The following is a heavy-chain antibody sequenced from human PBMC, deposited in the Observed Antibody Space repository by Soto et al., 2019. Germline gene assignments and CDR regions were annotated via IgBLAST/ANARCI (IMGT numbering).Heavy chain of an antibody. CDR3: AREVDILATPSAVAFDI. J-gene: IGHJ3*02. V-gene: IGHV1-46*01. D-gene: IGHD5-12*01. CDR2: INPNGGST. Sequence: ASVKVSCKASGYTFTNYYMHWGRQAPGQGLEWMGIINPNGGSTSYAQKFQGRVTMTRDTSTSTVYMDLSSLRSEDTAVYYCAREVDILATPSAVAFDIWGRATMDTVSS. CDR1: GYTFTNYY.